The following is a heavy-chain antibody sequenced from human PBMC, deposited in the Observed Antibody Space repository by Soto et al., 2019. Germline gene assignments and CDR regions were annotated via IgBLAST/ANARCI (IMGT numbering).Heavy chain of an antibody. CDR2: ISGSGGST. D-gene: IGHD3-22*01. V-gene: IGHV3-23*01. CDR3: AKVLPARVVVITEFDY. J-gene: IGHJ4*02. Sequence: PGGSLRLSCAASGFTFSSYAMSWVRQAPGKGLEWVSAISGSGGSTYYADSVKGRFTISRGNSKNTLYLQMNSLRAEDTAVYYCAKVLPARVVVITEFDYWGQGTLVTVSS. CDR1: GFTFSSYA.